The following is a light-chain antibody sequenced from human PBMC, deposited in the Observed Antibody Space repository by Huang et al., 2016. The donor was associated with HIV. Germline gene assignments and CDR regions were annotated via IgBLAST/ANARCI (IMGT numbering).Light chain of an antibody. J-gene: IGKJ2*01. CDR1: QSVSSSY. Sequence: EIVLTQSPGTLSLSPGERATLSCRASQSVSSSYLAWYQQKPGQAPRLRIYGASSRATGSPDRFSGSGSGTDFTLTISRLEPEDFAVYYCQQYGSSPYTFGQGTELEIK. CDR3: QQYGSSPYT. CDR2: GAS. V-gene: IGKV3-20*01.